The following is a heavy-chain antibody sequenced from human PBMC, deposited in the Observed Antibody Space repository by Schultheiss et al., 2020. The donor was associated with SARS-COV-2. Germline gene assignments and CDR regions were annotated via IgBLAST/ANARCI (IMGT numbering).Heavy chain of an antibody. CDR2: ISSSSSTI. Sequence: GESLKISCAASGFTFSDYYMSWIRQAPGKGLEWVSYISSSSSTIYYADSVKGRFTISRDNAKNSLYLQMNSPRAEDTAVYYCARDEQPYYSSSLDYWGQGTLVTVSS. V-gene: IGHV3-11*04. D-gene: IGHD6-6*01. J-gene: IGHJ4*02. CDR3: ARDEQPYYSSSLDY. CDR1: GFTFSDYY.